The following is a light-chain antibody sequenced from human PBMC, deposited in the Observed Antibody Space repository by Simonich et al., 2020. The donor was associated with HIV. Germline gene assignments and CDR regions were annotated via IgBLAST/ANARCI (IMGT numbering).Light chain of an antibody. J-gene: IGKJ1*01. Sequence: DIQMTQSPSTLSASVGDRVTTTCRASKSISSWLAWYRQKPGKAPKLLISKASSLESGVPSRFSGSGSGTEFTLTISSLQPDDFATYYCQQYNSYSKTFGQGTKVEIK. CDR1: KSISSW. V-gene: IGKV1-5*03. CDR3: QQYNSYSKT. CDR2: KAS.